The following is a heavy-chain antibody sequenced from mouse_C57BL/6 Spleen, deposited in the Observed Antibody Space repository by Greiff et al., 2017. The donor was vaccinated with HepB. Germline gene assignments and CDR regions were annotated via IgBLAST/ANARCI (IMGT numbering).Heavy chain of an antibody. CDR2: IHPNSGST. CDR3: ARSGSFYAMDY. CDR1: GYTFTSYW. J-gene: IGHJ4*01. D-gene: IGHD6-1*01. Sequence: QVQLQQPGAELVKPGASVKLSCKASGYTFTSYWMHWVKQRPGQGLEWIGMIHPNSGSTNYNEKFKSKATLTVDKSSSTAYMPLSSLTSEDSAVYDCARSGSFYAMDYWGQGTSVTVAS. V-gene: IGHV1-64*01.